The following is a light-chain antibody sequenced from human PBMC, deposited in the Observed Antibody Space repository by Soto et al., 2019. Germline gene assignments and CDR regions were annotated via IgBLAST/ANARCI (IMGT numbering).Light chain of an antibody. CDR1: SSNIERNY. CDR2: LGD. J-gene: IGLJ1*01. CDR3: AAWDDNLNAYV. V-gene: IGLV1-47*02. Sequence: QSVVTQPPSASGTPGQRVTISCSGSSSNIERNYVYWYQHLPGTAPKLLIYLGDQRASGVSDRFSGSKSGTSASLAINGLRSDDEADYYCAAWDDNLNAYVFGSGTKLTVL.